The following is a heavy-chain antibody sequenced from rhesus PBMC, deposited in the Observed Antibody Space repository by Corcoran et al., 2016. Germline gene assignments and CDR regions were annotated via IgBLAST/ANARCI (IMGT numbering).Heavy chain of an antibody. Sequence: QVQLQESGPGVVKPSETLSLTCGVSGYSISSGYDWSWIRQPPGKGLEWIGYMYGSSGSTKYNPSLKNRVTISKDTSKNQFSLKLSSVTAADTAVYYCARGGGWSKVFDYWGQGVLVTVSS. CDR1: GYSISSGYD. V-gene: IGHV4-76*01. J-gene: IGHJ4*01. CDR3: ARGGGWSKVFDY. CDR2: MYGSSGST. D-gene: IGHD6-37*01.